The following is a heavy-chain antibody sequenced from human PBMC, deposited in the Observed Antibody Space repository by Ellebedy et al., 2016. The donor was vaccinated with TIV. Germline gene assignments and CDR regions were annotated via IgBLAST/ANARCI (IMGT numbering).Heavy chain of an antibody. CDR2: ISSDGRNK. D-gene: IGHD3-10*01. CDR3: ARVRITMVRGDFPLPLFDP. CDR1: GFTFSSYA. V-gene: IGHV3-30*04. J-gene: IGHJ5*02. Sequence: GESLKISCAASGFTFSSYALHWVRQAPGKGLEWVAVISSDGRNKYYADSVKGRFTISRDNSKNTLYLQMNSLRAEDTAVYYCARVRITMVRGDFPLPLFDPWGQGTLVTVSS.